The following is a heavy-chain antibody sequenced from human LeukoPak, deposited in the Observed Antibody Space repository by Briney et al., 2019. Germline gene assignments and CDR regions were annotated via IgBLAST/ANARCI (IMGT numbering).Heavy chain of an antibody. CDR2: IRSKAYGGTT. D-gene: IGHD6-13*01. CDR3: ARDFSRIAGPGTYWYFDL. J-gene: IGHJ2*01. Sequence: PGGSLRLSCTASGFTFGDYAMSWVRQAPGKGLEWVGFIRSKAYGGTTEYAASVKGRFTISRDDSKSIAYLQMNSLRAEDTAVYYCARDFSRIAGPGTYWYFDLWGRGTLVTVSS. V-gene: IGHV3-49*04. CDR1: GFTFGDYA.